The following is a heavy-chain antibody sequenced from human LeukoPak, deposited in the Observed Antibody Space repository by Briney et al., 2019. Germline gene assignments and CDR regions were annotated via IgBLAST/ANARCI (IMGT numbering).Heavy chain of an antibody. CDR1: GFTFSNAW. D-gene: IGHD6-6*01. J-gene: IGHJ4*02. CDR3: TAEYYSSSVDY. CDR2: IKSKTDGGTT. Sequence: GGSLRLSCAASGFTFSNAWMSWVRQAPGKGLEWVGRIKSKTDGGTTDYAAPVKGRFTISRDDSKNTLYLQMNSPKTEDTAVYYCTAEYYSSSVDYWGQGTLVTVSS. V-gene: IGHV3-15*01.